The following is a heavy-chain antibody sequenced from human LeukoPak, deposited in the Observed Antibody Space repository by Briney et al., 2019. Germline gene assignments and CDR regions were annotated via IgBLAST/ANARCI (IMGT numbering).Heavy chain of an antibody. D-gene: IGHD6-19*01. Sequence: ASVKVSCKASGGTFSSYAISWVRQAPGQGLEWMGIINPSGGSTSYAQKFQGRVTMTRDTSTSTVYMELSSLRSEDTAVYYCARDQGSGSRIFDYWGQGTLVTVSS. CDR2: INPSGGST. CDR3: ARDQGSGSRIFDY. V-gene: IGHV1-46*01. J-gene: IGHJ4*02. CDR1: GGTFSSYA.